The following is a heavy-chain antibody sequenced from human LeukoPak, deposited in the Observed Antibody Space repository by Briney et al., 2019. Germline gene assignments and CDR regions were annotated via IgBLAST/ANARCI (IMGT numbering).Heavy chain of an antibody. V-gene: IGHV1-2*02. CDR1: GGTFSSYA. CDR3: ARWSSAYDYVWGSYRKSAFDI. CDR2: INPNSGGT. J-gene: IGHJ3*02. Sequence: ASVKVSCKASGGTFSSYAISWVRQAPGQGLEWMGWINPNSGGTNYAQKFQGRVTMTRDTSISTAYMELSRLRSDDTAVYYCARWSSAYDYVWGSYRKSAFDIWGQGTMVTVSS. D-gene: IGHD3-16*02.